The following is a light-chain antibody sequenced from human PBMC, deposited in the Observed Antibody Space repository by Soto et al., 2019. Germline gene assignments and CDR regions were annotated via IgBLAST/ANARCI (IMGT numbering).Light chain of an antibody. Sequence: IEMTQSPATLSVSPGERATLSCRASLSVSSSLAWYQKKPGQAPRLLISGASTRATGIPARFSGSGSGTDFTLTISSLQSEDFAVYYCQQDNTWPRTFGQGTKVDI. V-gene: IGKV3-15*01. CDR1: LSVSSS. CDR3: QQDNTWPRT. J-gene: IGKJ1*01. CDR2: GAS.